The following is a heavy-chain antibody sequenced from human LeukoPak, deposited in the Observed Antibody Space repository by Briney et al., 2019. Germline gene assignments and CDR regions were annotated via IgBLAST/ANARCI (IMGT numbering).Heavy chain of an antibody. D-gene: IGHD6-13*01. J-gene: IGHJ6*04. V-gene: IGHV4-61*02. CDR1: GGSISSGSYY. CDR2: IYTSGST. Sequence: SETLSLTCTVSGGSISSGSYYWSWIRQPAGKGLEWIGRIYTSGSTNYNPSLKSRVTISVDTSKNQFSLKLSSVTAADTAVYYCARNGGIAAAGTVRYYYDGRDVWGKGTTVTVSS. CDR3: ARNGGIAAAGTVRYYYDGRDV.